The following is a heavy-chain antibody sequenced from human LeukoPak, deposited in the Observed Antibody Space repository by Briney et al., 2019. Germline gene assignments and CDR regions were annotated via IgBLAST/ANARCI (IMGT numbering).Heavy chain of an antibody. J-gene: IGHJ4*02. Sequence: PGGSLRLSCAASGFTFSSYWMHWVRQAPGKGLVWVSRINSDGSSPSYADSVKGRFTISRDNAKNTLYLQMNSLRAEDTAVYYCARRIVGAGPFDYWGQGTLVTVSS. D-gene: IGHD1-26*01. CDR1: GFTFSSYW. CDR3: ARRIVGAGPFDY. CDR2: INSDGSSP. V-gene: IGHV3-74*01.